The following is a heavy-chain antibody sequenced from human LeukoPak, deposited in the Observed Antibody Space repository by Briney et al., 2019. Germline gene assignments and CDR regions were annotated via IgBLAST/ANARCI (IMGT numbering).Heavy chain of an antibody. D-gene: IGHD4-17*01. V-gene: IGHV4-39*02. CDR1: GGSISSSTYY. J-gene: IGHJ4*02. CDR3: ARDYGDYAFDS. CDR2: IYYSGST. Sequence: SETLSLTCSVSGGSISSSTYYWGWIRQPPGQVLDWIGNIYYSGSTYYNPSLKSRVTISVDTSKNQFSLKLTSVTAADTAVYYCARDYGDYAFDSWGQGTLVTVSS.